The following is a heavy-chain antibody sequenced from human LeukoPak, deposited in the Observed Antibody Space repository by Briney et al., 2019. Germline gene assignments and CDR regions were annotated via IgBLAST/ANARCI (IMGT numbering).Heavy chain of an antibody. D-gene: IGHD3-3*01. CDR2: INPSGGST. V-gene: IGHV1-46*01. CDR1: GYTFTSYY. Sequence: GASVKVSCKASGYTFTSYYMHWVRQAPGQGLEWMGIINPSGGSTSYAQKFQGRVTLTRDMSTSTAYMEVSSLTSEDTATYYCAAELKVGDVYFDPWGQGTLVTVSS. J-gene: IGHJ5*02. CDR3: AAELKVGDVYFDP.